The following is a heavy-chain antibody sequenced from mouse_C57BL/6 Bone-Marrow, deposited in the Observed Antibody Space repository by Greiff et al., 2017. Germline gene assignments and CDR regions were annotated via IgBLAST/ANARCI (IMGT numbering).Heavy chain of an antibody. CDR1: GYTFTDYE. D-gene: IGHD1-1*01. Sequence: VQLQQSGVELVRPGASVTLSCKASGYTFTDYEMHWVKQTPVHGLEWIGAIDPETGGTAYNQKFKGKAILTADKSSSTAYMELRSLTSEDSAVYYCTRDTTVVAYYFDYWGQGTTLTVSS. CDR3: TRDTTVVAYYFDY. V-gene: IGHV1-15*01. J-gene: IGHJ2*01. CDR2: IDPETGGT.